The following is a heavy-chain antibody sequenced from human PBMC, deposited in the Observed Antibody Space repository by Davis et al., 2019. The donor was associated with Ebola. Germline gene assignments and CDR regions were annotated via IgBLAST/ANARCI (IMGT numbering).Heavy chain of an antibody. V-gene: IGHV3-72*01. CDR1: GFTFSDAW. CDR2: VSNKANSYTT. CDR3: ARGYSGTYIYAFDI. Sequence: GESLKISCAASGFTFSDAWMSWVRQAPGKGLKWVGRVSNKANSYTTEYAASVEGRFTISRDDSKNSVYLLMNSLKTEDTAVYYCARGYSGTYIYAFDIWGQGTMVTVSS. D-gene: IGHD5-12*01. J-gene: IGHJ3*02.